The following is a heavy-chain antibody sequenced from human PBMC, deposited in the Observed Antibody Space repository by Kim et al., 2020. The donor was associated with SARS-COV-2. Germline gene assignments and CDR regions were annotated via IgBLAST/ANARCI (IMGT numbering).Heavy chain of an antibody. D-gene: IGHD1-7*01. CDR2: IIPILGIA. J-gene: IGHJ6*02. CDR1: GGTFSSYA. CDR3: ARVELRYYYYGMDV. Sequence: SVKVSCKASGGTFSSYAISWVRQAPGQGLEWMGRIIPILGIANYAQKFQGRVTITADKSTSTAYMELSSLRSEDTAVYYCARVELRYYYYGMDVWGQGTTVTVSS. V-gene: IGHV1-69*04.